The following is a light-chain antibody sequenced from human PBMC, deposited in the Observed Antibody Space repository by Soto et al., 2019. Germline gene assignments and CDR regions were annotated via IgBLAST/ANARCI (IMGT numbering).Light chain of an antibody. Sequence: QSALTQPRSVSGSPGQSVTISCTGTSSDVGGYNYVSWYQQHPGKAPKLMIYDIIKRPSRVPDRFSGSKSGNTASLTISGLQAEDGADYYCCSYAGSYTVVFGGGTKLTVL. CDR1: SSDVGGYNY. V-gene: IGLV2-11*01. CDR2: DII. CDR3: CSYAGSYTVV. J-gene: IGLJ2*01.